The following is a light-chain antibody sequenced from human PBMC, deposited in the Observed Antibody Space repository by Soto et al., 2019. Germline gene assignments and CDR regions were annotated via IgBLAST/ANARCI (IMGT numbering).Light chain of an antibody. V-gene: IGKV3-20*01. CDR2: ETS. J-gene: IGKJ1*01. CDR1: QSFSSSY. Sequence: IMLTQSPCTLSLSPGEGATLSCRASQSFSSSYLAWYQQKPGQAPRLLIYETSSRATGIPDRFSGSGSQTDFTLTISRLEPEDFAVYYCQQYGTSPRTFGQGTKVDIK. CDR3: QQYGTSPRT.